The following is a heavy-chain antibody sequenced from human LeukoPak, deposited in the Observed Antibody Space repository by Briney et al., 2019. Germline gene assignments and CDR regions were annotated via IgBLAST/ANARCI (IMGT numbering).Heavy chain of an antibody. CDR1: GYTFTGYY. CDR3: ARDPSSSSGFDC. J-gene: IGHJ4*02. CDR2: INPNSGGT. Sequence: ASVKVSCKGSGYTFTGYYMHWVRQAPGQGLEWMGWINPNSGGTNYAQKFQGRVTMTRDTSISTAYMELSRLRSDDTAVYYCARDPSSSSGFDCWGQGTLVTVSS. V-gene: IGHV1-2*02. D-gene: IGHD6-6*01.